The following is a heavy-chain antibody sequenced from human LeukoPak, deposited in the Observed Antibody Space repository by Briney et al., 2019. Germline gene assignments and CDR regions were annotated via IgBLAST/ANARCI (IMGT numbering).Heavy chain of an antibody. V-gene: IGHV3-23*01. CDR2: ISGSGGST. Sequence: GGSLRLSCAASGFTFSSYAMSWVRQAPGKGLEWVSAISGSGGSTYYADSVKGRFTISRDNSKNTLYLQMNSLRAEDTAVYYCAKPQLRYYYDSSGYPYYFDYWGQGTLVTVPS. J-gene: IGHJ4*02. CDR1: GFTFSSYA. CDR3: AKPQLRYYYDSSGYPYYFDY. D-gene: IGHD3-22*01.